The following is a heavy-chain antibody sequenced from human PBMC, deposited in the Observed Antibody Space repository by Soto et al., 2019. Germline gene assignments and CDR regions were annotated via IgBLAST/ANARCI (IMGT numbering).Heavy chain of an antibody. J-gene: IGHJ6*04. CDR2: ISGSGGGT. CDR1: RFTFTRFH. D-gene: IGHD4-17*01. Sequence: EGQLGESGGGLAEPGGSLRLSGAASRFTFTRFHMSWVRQTRVRGLEWVSAISGSGGGTYYADSVRGRFTISRDNSKNNMYLQKNSRRDEDTAIYYCVKRGTVTTDYYGMDVWGKGTTVTVSS. V-gene: IGHV3-23*04. CDR3: VKRGTVTTDYYGMDV.